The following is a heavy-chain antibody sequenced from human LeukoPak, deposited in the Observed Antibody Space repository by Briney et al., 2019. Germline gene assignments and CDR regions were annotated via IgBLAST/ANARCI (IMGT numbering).Heavy chain of an antibody. V-gene: IGHV3-30*03. Sequence: GGSLRLSCVASGFTFSSYGMHWVRQAPGKGLEWVAVISYDGSNKYYADSVKGRFTISRDNAKNSLYLQMNSLRAEDTAVYYCAREAPGYSGYGMGYWGQGTLVTVSS. D-gene: IGHD5-12*01. J-gene: IGHJ4*02. CDR1: GFTFSSYG. CDR2: ISYDGSNK. CDR3: AREAPGYSGYGMGY.